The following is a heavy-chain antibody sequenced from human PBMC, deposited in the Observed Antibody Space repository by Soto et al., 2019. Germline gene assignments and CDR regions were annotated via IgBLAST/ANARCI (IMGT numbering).Heavy chain of an antibody. Sequence: SLRLSCAASGFTFNTYWMTWVRQAPGKGLEWVANIKQDGSETYYVDSVKGRFTISRDNAKNSLYLQMNSLRAEDTAVYYCARDPPYGSGTSQNYGMDVWGQGT. V-gene: IGHV3-7*04. J-gene: IGHJ6*02. D-gene: IGHD3-10*01. CDR3: ARDPPYGSGTSQNYGMDV. CDR2: IKQDGSET. CDR1: GFTFNTYW.